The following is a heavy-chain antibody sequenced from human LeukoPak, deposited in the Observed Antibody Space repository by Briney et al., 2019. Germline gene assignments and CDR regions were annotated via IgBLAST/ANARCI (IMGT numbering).Heavy chain of an antibody. Sequence: GGSLRLSCAASGFTFSSYAMHWVRQAPGKGLEWVAVISYDGSNKYYADSVKGRFTISRDNSKNTLYLQMNSLRAEDTAVYYCARDGRYCSGGSCYHNWFDPWGQGTLVTVSS. CDR3: ARDGRYCSGGSCYHNWFDP. CDR2: ISYDGSNK. J-gene: IGHJ5*02. CDR1: GFTFSSYA. V-gene: IGHV3-30-3*01. D-gene: IGHD2-15*01.